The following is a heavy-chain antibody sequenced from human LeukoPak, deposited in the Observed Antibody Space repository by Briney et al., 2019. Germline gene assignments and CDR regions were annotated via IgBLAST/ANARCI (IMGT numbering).Heavy chain of an antibody. D-gene: IGHD6-19*01. V-gene: IGHV3-21*01. Sequence: PGGSLRLSCAASGFTFSTYSMNWVRQAPGKGLEWVSSITSPVSRMYYADSLKGRITISRDNARSTLYLQMNSLRAEDTAVYYCATDGRGSGWYGFDYWGQGTLVTVSS. J-gene: IGHJ4*02. CDR2: ITSPVSRM. CDR3: ATDGRGSGWYGFDY. CDR1: GFTFSTYS.